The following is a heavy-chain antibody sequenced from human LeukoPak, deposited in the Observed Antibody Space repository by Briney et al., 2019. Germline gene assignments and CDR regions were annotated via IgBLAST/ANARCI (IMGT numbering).Heavy chain of an antibody. J-gene: IGHJ4*02. CDR1: GYTFTGYY. Sequence: ASVKVSCKASGYTFTGYYMHWVRQAPGQGLEWMGWINPNSGGTNYAQKFQGRVTMTRDTSISTAYMELSRLRSDDTAVYYCARETYYDISTGFQDWDYWGQGTLVTVSS. CDR3: ARETYYDISTGFQDWDY. V-gene: IGHV1-2*02. CDR2: INPNSGGT. D-gene: IGHD3-9*01.